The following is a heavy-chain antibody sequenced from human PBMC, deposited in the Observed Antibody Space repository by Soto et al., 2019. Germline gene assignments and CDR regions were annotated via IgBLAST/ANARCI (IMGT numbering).Heavy chain of an antibody. D-gene: IGHD6-13*01. J-gene: IGHJ5*02. V-gene: IGHV4-39*01. Sequence: SETLSLTCTVSGGSISSSSYYWGWIRQPPGKGLEWIGSIYYSGSTYYNPSLKSRVTISVDTSKNQFSLKLSSVTAADTAVYYCARPSGSSWYDWFDPWGQGTLGTVSA. CDR2: IYYSGST. CDR1: GGSISSSSYY. CDR3: ARPSGSSWYDWFDP.